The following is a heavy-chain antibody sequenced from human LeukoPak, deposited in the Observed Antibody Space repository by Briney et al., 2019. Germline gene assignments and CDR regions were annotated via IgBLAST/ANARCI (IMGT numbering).Heavy chain of an antibody. CDR3: AKAMIVVVTIDY. Sequence: GGSPRLSXAASGFTFSSYAMSWVRQAPGKGLEWVSAISGSGGSTYYADSVKGRFTISRDNSKNTLYLQMNSLRAEDTAVYYCAKAMIVVVTIDYWGQGTLVTVSS. D-gene: IGHD3-22*01. V-gene: IGHV3-23*01. CDR1: GFTFSSYA. J-gene: IGHJ4*02. CDR2: ISGSGGST.